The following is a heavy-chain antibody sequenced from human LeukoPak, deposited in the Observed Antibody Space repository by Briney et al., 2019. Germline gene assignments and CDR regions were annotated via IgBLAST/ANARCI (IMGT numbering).Heavy chain of an antibody. D-gene: IGHD3-10*01. Sequence: GGSLRLSCAASGFTFSNYGMSWARQAPGKGLEWVSSISGSGDSTYYADSVKGRFTISRDNSKNTLYLQMNSLRAEDTAAYYCAKDRGIISDYWGQGTLVTVSS. CDR3: AKDRGIISDY. CDR1: GFTFSNYG. CDR2: ISGSGDST. J-gene: IGHJ4*02. V-gene: IGHV3-23*01.